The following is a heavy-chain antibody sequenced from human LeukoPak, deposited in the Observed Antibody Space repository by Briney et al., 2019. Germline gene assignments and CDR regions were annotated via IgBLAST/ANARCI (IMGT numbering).Heavy chain of an antibody. J-gene: IGHJ4*02. D-gene: IGHD3-22*01. V-gene: IGHV1-18*04. CDR3: ARVTADYDSSGYYYANFDY. CDR2: ISAYNGNT. Sequence: ASVKVSCKASGYTFTSYYMHWVRQAPGQGLEWMGWISAYNGNTNYAQKLQGRVTMTTDTSTSTAYMELRSLRSDDTAVYYCARVTADYDSSGYYYANFDYWGQGTLVTVSS. CDR1: GYTFTSYY.